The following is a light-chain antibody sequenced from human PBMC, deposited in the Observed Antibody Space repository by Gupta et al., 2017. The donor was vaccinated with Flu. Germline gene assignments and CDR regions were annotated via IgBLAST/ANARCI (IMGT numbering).Light chain of an antibody. V-gene: IGKV3-20*01. CDR3: QHYGSSIFT. CDR1: QSISSSS. CDR2: AAS. J-gene: IGKJ3*01. Sequence: IVLTQSPGTLSLSPGERATLSCRASQSISSSSLAWYQQKLGQAPRLLIYAASSGATGIPDRFSGSVSGTDFTLTISRLEPEDFAVYYCQHYGSSIFTFGPGTKVDIK.